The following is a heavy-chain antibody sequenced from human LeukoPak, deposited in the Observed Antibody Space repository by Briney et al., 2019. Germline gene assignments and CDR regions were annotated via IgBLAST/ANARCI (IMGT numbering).Heavy chain of an antibody. J-gene: IGHJ6*02. Sequence: ASVKVSCKASGYTFTGYYMHWVRQAPGQGLEWMGRINPNSGGTNYAQKFQGRVTMTRDTSISTAYMELSRLRSDDTAVYYCARDRGPYYYYGMDVWGQGTTVTVSS. D-gene: IGHD3-10*01. CDR1: GYTFTGYY. V-gene: IGHV1-2*06. CDR3: ARDRGPYYYYGMDV. CDR2: INPNSGGT.